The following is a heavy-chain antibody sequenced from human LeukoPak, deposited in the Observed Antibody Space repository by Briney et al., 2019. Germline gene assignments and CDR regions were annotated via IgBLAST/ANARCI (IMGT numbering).Heavy chain of an antibody. J-gene: IGHJ4*02. Sequence: GGSLRLSCAASGFTFSNYAMSWVRQAPGKGLEWVSSISGSNDNTYYADSVKDRFTISRDNSKNTLSLQMNSLRAEDTAVYYCAKGRGTTVTSAANYWGQGTLDTVSS. CDR1: GFTFSNYA. CDR2: ISGSNDNT. D-gene: IGHD4-17*01. CDR3: AKGRGTTVTSAANY. V-gene: IGHV3-23*01.